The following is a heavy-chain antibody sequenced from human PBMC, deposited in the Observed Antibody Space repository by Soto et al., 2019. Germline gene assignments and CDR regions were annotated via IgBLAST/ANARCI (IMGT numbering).Heavy chain of an antibody. CDR1: GFTFRSYA. V-gene: IGHV3-23*01. CDR2: ISGSAVST. CDR3: AKGKGPLAYYFDY. J-gene: IGHJ4*02. Sequence: GGSLRLSCAASGFTFRSYAMSWVRQTPGKGLEWVSAISGSAVSTYYADSVKGRFTISRDNSKNTLYLQMNSLRAEDTAVYYCAKGKGPLAYYFDYWGQGTLVTVSS.